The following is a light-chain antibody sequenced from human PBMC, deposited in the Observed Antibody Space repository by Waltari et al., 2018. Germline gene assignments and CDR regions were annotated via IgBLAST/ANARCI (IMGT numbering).Light chain of an antibody. V-gene: IGKV3-20*01. CDR1: QSISGSW. CDR3: QQCDASSVT. CDR2: GAS. J-gene: IGKJ4*01. Sequence: EIVLTQSPGTLSLSPGERDTLSCRASQSISGSWLAWYQQKPGQAPRILMYGASSRATAIPDRFSGSGSGTDFTLTISRVEPEDFAVYYCQQCDASSVTFGGGTKVEIK.